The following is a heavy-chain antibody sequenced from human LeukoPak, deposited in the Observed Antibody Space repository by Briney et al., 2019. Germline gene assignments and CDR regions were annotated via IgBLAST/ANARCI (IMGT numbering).Heavy chain of an antibody. CDR1: GFTFSTYT. CDR2: ISYDGSNK. D-gene: IGHD5-18*01. J-gene: IGHJ4*02. V-gene: IGHV3-30*04. Sequence: HPGRSLRLSCAASGFTFSTYTIHWVRQAPGKGLEWVAVISYDGSNKYYADSVKGRFTISRDNSKNTLYLQMNSLRSEDTAVYYCARGSAYSYAFTGRERTKSRLDYWGQGTLVTVSS. CDR3: ARGSAYSYAFTGRERTKSRLDY.